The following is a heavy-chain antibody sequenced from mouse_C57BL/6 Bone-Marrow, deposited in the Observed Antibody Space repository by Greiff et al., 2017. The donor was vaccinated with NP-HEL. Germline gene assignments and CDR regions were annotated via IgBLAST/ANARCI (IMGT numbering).Heavy chain of an antibody. CDR3: ARQRLYAMDY. Sequence: EVMLVESGGGLVQPGGSLKLSCAASGFTFSDYYMYWVRQTPETRLEWVAYISNGGGSTYYPDTVKGRFTISRDNAKNTLYLQMSRLKSEDTAMYYCARQRLYAMDYWGQGTSVTVSS. V-gene: IGHV5-12*01. CDR1: GFTFSDYY. CDR2: ISNGGGST. J-gene: IGHJ4*01.